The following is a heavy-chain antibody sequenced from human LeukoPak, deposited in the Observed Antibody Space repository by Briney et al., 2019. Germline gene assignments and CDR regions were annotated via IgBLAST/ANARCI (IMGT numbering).Heavy chain of an antibody. CDR2: ISAYNGNT. J-gene: IGHJ4*02. V-gene: IGHV1-18*01. Sequence: GASVKVSCKASGYTFTSYGISWVRQAPGQGLEWMGWISAYNGNTNYAQKLQGRVTMTTDTSTSTAYMELRSLRSDDTAVYYCARETGYCSSTSCPPADYWGQGTLVTVSS. CDR3: ARETGYCSSTSCPPADY. D-gene: IGHD2-2*01. CDR1: GYTFTSYG.